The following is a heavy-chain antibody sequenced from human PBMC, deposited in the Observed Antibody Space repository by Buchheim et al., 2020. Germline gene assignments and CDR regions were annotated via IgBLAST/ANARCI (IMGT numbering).Heavy chain of an antibody. J-gene: IGHJ4*02. D-gene: IGHD4-23*01. CDR3: ARYNPTTVVTGELGYIDK. CDR2: IWYDGTTK. Sequence: QVQLVESGGGVVQPGRSLTLSCAASGFTFSHYGMHWVRQAPGKGLEWVTAIWYDGTTKYYVDSVQGRFTISRDNSENTLYLQMNSLRAEDTAVYYCARYNPTTVVTGELGYIDKWGQGTL. CDR1: GFTFSHYG. V-gene: IGHV3-33*01.